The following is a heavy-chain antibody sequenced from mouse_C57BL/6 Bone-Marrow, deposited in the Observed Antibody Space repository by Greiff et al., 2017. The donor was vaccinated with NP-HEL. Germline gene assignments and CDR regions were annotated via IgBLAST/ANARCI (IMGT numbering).Heavy chain of an antibody. J-gene: IGHJ3*01. D-gene: IGHD3-2*02. V-gene: IGHV1-62-2*01. CDR2: FYPGSGSI. CDR1: GYTFTEYT. CDR3: ARHEVDSSGYVPFAY. Sequence: VKLMESGAELVKPGASVKLSCKASGYTFTEYTIHWVKQRSGQGLEWIGWFYPGSGSIKYNEKFKDKATLTADKSSSTVYMELSRVTSEDSAVYFCARHEVDSSGYVPFAYWGQGTLVTVSA.